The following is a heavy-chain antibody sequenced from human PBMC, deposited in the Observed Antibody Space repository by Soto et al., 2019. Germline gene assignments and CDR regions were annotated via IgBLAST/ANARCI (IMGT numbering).Heavy chain of an antibody. V-gene: IGHV3-23*01. CDR1: GFTFSNYA. D-gene: IGHD1-1*01. Sequence: EVQLLESGGGLVHPGGSLRLSCVASGFTFSNYAMSWVRQAPGKGLEWVSAISGSGANTYYADSVKGRFTISRDNSKNTLYLQMNSLRAEDTAVYYCAKDLFDLRYEIRGDWLDPWGQGTLVTVSS. CDR3: AKDLFDLRYEIRGDWLDP. J-gene: IGHJ5*02. CDR2: ISGSGANT.